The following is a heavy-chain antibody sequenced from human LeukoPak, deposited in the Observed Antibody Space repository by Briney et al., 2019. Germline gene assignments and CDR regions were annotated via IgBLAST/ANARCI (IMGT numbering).Heavy chain of an antibody. CDR1: GFTFSNYW. CDR3: ARNGLAANGYFDY. Sequence: GGSLRLSCAASGFTFSNYWMHWVRQAPGKGLVWVSRISYDGSSTNYADSVKGRFTISRDNAKNSLYLQMNRLRAEDTAVYYCARNGLAANGYFDYWGQGTLVTVSS. J-gene: IGHJ4*02. D-gene: IGHD2-8*01. CDR2: ISYDGSST. V-gene: IGHV3-74*01.